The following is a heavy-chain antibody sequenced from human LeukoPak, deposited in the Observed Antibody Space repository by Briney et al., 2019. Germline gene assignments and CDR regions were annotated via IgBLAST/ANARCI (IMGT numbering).Heavy chain of an antibody. CDR3: ARDGVAGATTSGFDY. J-gene: IGHJ4*02. Sequence: GGSQRLSCAASGFTVGSNYMNWVRQAPGKGFDWVASIYSGGSTDYADSVKGRFTISRDNAKNSLYLQMNSLRAEDTAVYYCARDGVAGATTSGFDYWGQGTLVTVSS. V-gene: IGHV3-66*01. D-gene: IGHD1-26*01. CDR2: IYSGGST. CDR1: GFTVGSNY.